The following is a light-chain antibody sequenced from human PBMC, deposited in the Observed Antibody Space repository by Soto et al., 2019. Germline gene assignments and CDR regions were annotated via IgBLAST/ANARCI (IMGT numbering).Light chain of an antibody. J-gene: IGLJ1*01. V-gene: IGLV2-23*01. CDR1: SSDVGSYNL. CDR2: EGS. Sequence: QSALTQPASVSGSLGQSITISCTGTSSDVGSYNLVSWYQQHPGKAPKLMIYEGSKRPSGVSNRFSGSKSGNTASLTISRLKVEDEADYYCCSYAGSTLYVFGTGTKVTV. CDR3: CSYAGSTLYV.